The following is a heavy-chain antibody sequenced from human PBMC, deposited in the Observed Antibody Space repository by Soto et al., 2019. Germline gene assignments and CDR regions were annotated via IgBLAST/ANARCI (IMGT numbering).Heavy chain of an antibody. J-gene: IGHJ4*02. CDR1: GFTFSSYA. Sequence: EVQLLESGGGLVQPGGSLRLSCAASGFTFSSYAMSWVRQAPGKGLEWVSAISGSGGSTYYADSVKSRFTIPRDNSKHTLYRQMNSSRAEYTAVYYCAKGDIVVVGAATFDYCGQGTLVSVAS. CDR2: ISGSGGST. CDR3: AKGDIVVVGAATFDY. V-gene: IGHV3-23*01. D-gene: IGHD2-15*01.